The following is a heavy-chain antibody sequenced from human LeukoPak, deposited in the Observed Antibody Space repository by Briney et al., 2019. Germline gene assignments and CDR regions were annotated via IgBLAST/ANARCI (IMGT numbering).Heavy chain of an antibody. CDR3: ARAGAPPYWFDP. V-gene: IGHV4-30-2*01. Sequence: SETLSLTCAVSGGSISSGGYSWSWIRQPPGKGLEWIGYIYHSGSTYYNPSLKSRVTVSVDRSKNQFSLKLSSVTAADTAVYYCARAGAPPYWFDPWGQGTLVTVSS. CDR2: IYHSGST. CDR1: GGSISSGGYS. J-gene: IGHJ5*02.